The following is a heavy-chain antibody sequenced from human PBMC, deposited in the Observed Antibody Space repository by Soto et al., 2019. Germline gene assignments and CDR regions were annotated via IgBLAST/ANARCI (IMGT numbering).Heavy chain of an antibody. CDR1: GFTFSSYA. Sequence: EVQLLESGGGLVQPGGSLRLSCAASGFTFSSYATSWGRQAPGKGLEWVSAISGSGGSTYYADSVKGRFTISRDNSKNTLYLQMNSLRAEDTAVYYCAKTYYYGSGGSNAFDIWGQGTMVTVSS. D-gene: IGHD3-10*01. CDR2: ISGSGGST. CDR3: AKTYYYGSGGSNAFDI. V-gene: IGHV3-23*01. J-gene: IGHJ3*02.